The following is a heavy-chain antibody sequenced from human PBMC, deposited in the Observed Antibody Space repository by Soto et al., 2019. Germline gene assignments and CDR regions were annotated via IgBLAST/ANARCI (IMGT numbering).Heavy chain of an antibody. CDR1: GGSISRTRYY. Sequence: SETLSLTCTVCGGSISRTRYYWGWIRQPPGKGLEWIGTTYYTGSTYYNPSLKSRVTISVDMSKNQFSLKVRSVTAADTAVYYCVSGPGYDYNWFDPWGQGTLVTVSS. J-gene: IGHJ5*02. CDR3: VSGPGYDYNWFDP. V-gene: IGHV4-39*01. CDR2: TYYTGST. D-gene: IGHD5-12*01.